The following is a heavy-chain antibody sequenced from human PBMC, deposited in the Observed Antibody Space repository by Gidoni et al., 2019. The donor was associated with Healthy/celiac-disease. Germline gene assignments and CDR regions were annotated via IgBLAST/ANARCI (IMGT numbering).Heavy chain of an antibody. D-gene: IGHD6-19*01. J-gene: IGHJ4*02. CDR2: IIPIFGTA. CDR3: AREGAGTTWGPDYYFDY. V-gene: IGHV1-69*01. CDR1: GGTFSSYA. Sequence: VQLVQHVAEVKTPVPSAKVSCKASGGTFSSYAISWVRQSPGQGLEWMGGIIPIFGTANYAQKFQGRVTITADESTSTAYMELSSLRSEDTAVYYCAREGAGTTWGPDYYFDYWGQGTLVTVSS.